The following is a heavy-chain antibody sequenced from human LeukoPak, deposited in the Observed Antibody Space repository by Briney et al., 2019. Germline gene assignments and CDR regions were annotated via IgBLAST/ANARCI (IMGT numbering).Heavy chain of an antibody. CDR1: GFTFSSYS. CDR3: AKGVRRSSDYSSPVDY. CDR2: ISSSSSYI. Sequence: GGSLRLSCAASGFTFSSYSMNWVRQAPGKGLEWVSSISSSSSYIYYADSVKGRFTISRDNAKNSLYLQMNSLRAEDTAVYYCAKGVRRSSDYSSPVDYWGQGTLVTVSS. J-gene: IGHJ4*02. V-gene: IGHV3-21*01. D-gene: IGHD3-22*01.